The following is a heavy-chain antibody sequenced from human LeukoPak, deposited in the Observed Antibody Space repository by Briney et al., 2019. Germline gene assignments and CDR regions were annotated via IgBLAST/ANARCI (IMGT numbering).Heavy chain of an antibody. V-gene: IGHV4-34*01. D-gene: IGHD3-10*01. CDR2: IYHSGST. Sequence: PSETLSLTCAAYGGSFSTYYWSWIRQPPGMGLEWIGEIYHSGSTKYNPSLKSRVIVSVDTSQNQFSLKLSSVTAADTAVYYCARQGSGSYYNQDYWGQGILVTVSS. CDR3: ARQGSGSYYNQDY. CDR1: GGSFSTYY. J-gene: IGHJ4*02.